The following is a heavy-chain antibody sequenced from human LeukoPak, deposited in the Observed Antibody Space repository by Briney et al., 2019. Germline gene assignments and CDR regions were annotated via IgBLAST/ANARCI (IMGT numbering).Heavy chain of an antibody. CDR1: GFTVSSNY. J-gene: IGHJ4*02. V-gene: IGHV3-53*01. D-gene: IGHD6-13*01. Sequence: GGSLRLSCAASGFTVSSNYMSWVRQAPGKGLEWVSVICSGGSTYYADSVKGRFTISRDNSKNTLYLQMNSLRAEDTAVYYCAKKSVNSWSFDFWGQGTLVTVSS. CDR3: AKKSVNSWSFDF. CDR2: ICSGGST.